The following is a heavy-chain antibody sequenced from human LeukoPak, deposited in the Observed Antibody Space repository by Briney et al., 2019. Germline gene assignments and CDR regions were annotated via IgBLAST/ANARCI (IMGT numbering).Heavy chain of an antibody. J-gene: IGHJ4*02. D-gene: IGHD1-14*01. CDR2: TDGSGGSA. CDR3: AKDRPHPSAEPTNFDY. CDR1: GFTFSSYA. Sequence: GGSLRRSCAGSGFTFSSYAMSWVRQAPGKGLEWVSATDGSGGSAYYADSVRGRFTISRDNSKNTLYLQMNSLRVEDTAVYYCAKDRPHPSAEPTNFDYWGQGTLVTVSS. V-gene: IGHV3-23*01.